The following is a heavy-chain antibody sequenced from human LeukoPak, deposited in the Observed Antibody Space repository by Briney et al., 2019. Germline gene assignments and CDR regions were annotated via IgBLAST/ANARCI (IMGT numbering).Heavy chain of an antibody. CDR2: IYSGGST. V-gene: IGHV3-53*01. CDR1: GFTVSSNY. J-gene: IGHJ4*02. CDR3: ARDGWSSDWYYFDC. Sequence: GGSLRLSCAASGFTVSSNYMSWVRQAPGKGLEWVSVIYSGGSTYYADSVKGRFTISRDNSKNTVYLQMNSLRAEDTAVYCCARDGWSSDWYYFDCWGQGTLVTVSS. D-gene: IGHD6-19*01.